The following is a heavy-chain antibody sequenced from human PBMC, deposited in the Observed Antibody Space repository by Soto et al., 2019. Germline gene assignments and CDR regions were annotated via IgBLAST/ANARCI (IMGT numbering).Heavy chain of an antibody. V-gene: IGHV3-15*01. CDR2: IKSKTDGGTT. D-gene: IGHD3-3*01. J-gene: IGHJ5*02. CDR1: GFTFSNAW. Sequence: GGSLRLSCAASGFTFSNAWMSWVRQAPGKGLEWVGRIKSKTDGGTTDYAAPVKGRFTISRDDSKNTLYLQMNSLKTEDTAVYYCTIRLNEYYDFWGGYKNNWFDPWGQGTLVTVSS. CDR3: TIRLNEYYDFWGGYKNNWFDP.